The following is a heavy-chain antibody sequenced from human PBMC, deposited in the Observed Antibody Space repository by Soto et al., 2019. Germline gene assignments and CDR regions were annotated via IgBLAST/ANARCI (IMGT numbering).Heavy chain of an antibody. D-gene: IGHD3-22*01. CDR2: IWYDGSNK. V-gene: IGHV3-33*01. Sequence: GGSLRLSCAASGFTFSNYAIHWVRQAPGKGLEWVSVIWYDGSNKYYADSVKGRFTISRDNSRDTLDLQMSSLRAEDTAVYYCARGENYYDSRGDFFDYWGQGTLVTVSS. J-gene: IGHJ4*02. CDR3: ARGENYYDSRGDFFDY. CDR1: GFTFSNYA.